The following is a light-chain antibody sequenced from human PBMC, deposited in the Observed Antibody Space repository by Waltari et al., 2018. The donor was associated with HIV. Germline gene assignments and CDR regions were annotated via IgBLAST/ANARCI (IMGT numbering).Light chain of an antibody. Sequence: QSVLTQAPSASGTPGQRFTISCSGTNSNIGSNFVYGYQQVPGGAPKLLIYRTNLRPSGVPDRFAGPNSDTSASLANSGLRSEDEAVYYCAAWDYSLSGLVFGGRTKLTVL. CDR1: NSNIGSNF. CDR3: AAWDYSLSGLV. CDR2: RTN. J-gene: IGLJ2*01. V-gene: IGLV1-47*01.